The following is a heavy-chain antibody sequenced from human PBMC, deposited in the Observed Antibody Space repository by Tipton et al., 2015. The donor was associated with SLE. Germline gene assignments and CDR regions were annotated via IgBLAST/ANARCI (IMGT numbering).Heavy chain of an antibody. CDR2: IHDSGSS. D-gene: IGHD1-1*01. V-gene: IGHV4-34*01. Sequence: TLSLTCAVNGGSSSAYYWSWIRQSPGKALEWIGDIHDSGSSNYNPSLKSRVSISVDTSKNQISLKLNSVTAADTAVYYCARDLTGTIGSPIYGLDVWGQGTTVTVSS. CDR1: GGSSSAYY. CDR3: ARDLTGTIGSPIYGLDV. J-gene: IGHJ6*02.